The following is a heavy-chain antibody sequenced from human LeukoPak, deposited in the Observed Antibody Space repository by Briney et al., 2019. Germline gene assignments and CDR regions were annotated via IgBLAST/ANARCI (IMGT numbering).Heavy chain of an antibody. J-gene: IGHJ4*02. V-gene: IGHV3-48*03. CDR1: GFTFSSYE. D-gene: IGHD6-19*01. Sequence: GGSLRLSCAASGFTFSSYEMNWVRQAPGKGLEWVSYISSSGSTIYYADSVKGRFTISRDNAKNSLYLQMNSLRAEDTALYYCAKDRHIAVAALEGYFDYWGQGTLVTVSS. CDR2: ISSSGSTI. CDR3: AKDRHIAVAALEGYFDY.